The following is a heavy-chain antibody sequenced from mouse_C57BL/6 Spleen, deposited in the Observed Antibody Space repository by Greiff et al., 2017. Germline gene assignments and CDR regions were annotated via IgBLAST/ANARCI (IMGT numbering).Heavy chain of an antibody. V-gene: IGHV14-2*01. CDR1: GFNIKDYY. J-gene: IGHJ3*01. CDR3: ARENCGSSPSWFAY. CDR2: IGPEDGET. D-gene: IGHD1-1*01. Sequence: VQLQQSGAELVKPGASVKLSCTASGFNIKDYYMHWVKQRTEQGLEWIGRIGPEDGETKYAPKFQGKTTITADTSSNTAYLQLSSLTSEDTAVYYSARENCGSSPSWFAYWGQGTLVTVSA.